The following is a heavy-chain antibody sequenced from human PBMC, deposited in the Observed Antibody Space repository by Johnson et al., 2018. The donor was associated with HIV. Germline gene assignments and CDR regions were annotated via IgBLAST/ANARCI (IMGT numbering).Heavy chain of an antibody. V-gene: IGHV3-7*02. CDR1: GFTFSSYW. J-gene: IGHJ3*02. CDR3: SRHSPRGYIGYDAFDI. CDR2: IKQDGSKK. D-gene: IGHD5-12*01. Sequence: VYLVESGGGLVQPGGSLRLSCAASGFTFSSYWMSWVRQAPGKGLEWVANIKQDGSKKYYADSVKGRFTISRDNAKNTLYLQMNSLRADDTAVYYCSRHSPRGYIGYDAFDIWGQGTVVTVSS.